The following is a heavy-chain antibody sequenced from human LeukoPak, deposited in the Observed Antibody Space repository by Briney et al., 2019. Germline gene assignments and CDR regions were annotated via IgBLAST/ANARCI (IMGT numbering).Heavy chain of an antibody. D-gene: IGHD3-10*01. CDR3: ARSGLLWFGELVDY. CDR2: ITTSSSTI. Sequence: HPGGSLRPSCAASGFTFSSYSMNWVRQAPGKGLEWVSYITTSSSTIYYADSVKGRFTISRDNAKNSLYLQMNSLRAEDTAVYYCARSGLLWFGELVDYWGQGTLVTVSS. CDR1: GFTFSSYS. V-gene: IGHV3-48*01. J-gene: IGHJ4*02.